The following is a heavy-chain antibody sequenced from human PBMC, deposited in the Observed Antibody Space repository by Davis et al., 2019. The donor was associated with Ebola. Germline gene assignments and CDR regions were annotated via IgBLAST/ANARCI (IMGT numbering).Heavy chain of an antibody. V-gene: IGHV4-34*01. CDR2: INHSGST. Sequence: MPSETLSLTCAVYGGSFSGYYWSWIRQPPGKGLGWIGEINHSGSTNYNPSLKSRVTISVDTSKNQFSLKLSSVTAADTAVYYCARGWGYGDYTIDYWGQGTLVTVSS. J-gene: IGHJ4*02. D-gene: IGHD4-17*01. CDR3: ARGWGYGDYTIDY. CDR1: GGSFSGYY.